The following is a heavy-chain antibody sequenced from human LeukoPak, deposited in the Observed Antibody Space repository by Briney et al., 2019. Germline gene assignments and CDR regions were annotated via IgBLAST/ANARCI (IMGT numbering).Heavy chain of an antibody. V-gene: IGHV3-64D*09. CDR3: VKDSSVRVGYGVNSFQH. CDR1: GFTFSSYA. CDR2: ISSNGGSK. Sequence: PGGSLRLSCSASGFTFSSYAMLWVRQARGKGREYVSAISSNGGSKYYADSVKGRFTIYRDNCKNTLYLQMSSLRAEHTAVDYCVKDSSVRVGYGVNSFQHWGQGTLVSVSS. J-gene: IGHJ1*01. D-gene: IGHD4-23*01.